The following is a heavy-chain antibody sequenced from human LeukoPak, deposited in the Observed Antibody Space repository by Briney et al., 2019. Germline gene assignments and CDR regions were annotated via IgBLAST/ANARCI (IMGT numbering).Heavy chain of an antibody. J-gene: IGHJ3*02. V-gene: IGHV3-33*01. CDR3: ARSRIASSGYDAFDI. CDR2: IWYDGSNK. CDR1: GFTFSNYG. Sequence: GGSLTLSCAASGFTFSNYGVHWVRQAPDKGLEWVALIWYDGSNKYYADSVKGRFTISRDNSKSTLYLQMNSLRAEDTAVYYCARSRIASSGYDAFDIWGQGTMVTVSS. D-gene: IGHD6-13*01.